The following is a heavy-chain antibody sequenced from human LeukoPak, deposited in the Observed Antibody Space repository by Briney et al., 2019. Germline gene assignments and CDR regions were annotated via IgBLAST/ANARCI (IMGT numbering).Heavy chain of an antibody. CDR1: GYTFTSYY. CDR3: ASRWYCSGGSCYYYGMDV. CDR2: INPSGGST. D-gene: IGHD2-15*01. Sequence: ASVKVSCKASGYTFTSYYMHWVRQAPGQGLEWMEIINPSGGSTNYAQKFQGRVTITADESTSTAYMELSSLRSEDTAVYYCASRWYCSGGSCYYYGMDVWGQGTTVTVSS. J-gene: IGHJ6*02. V-gene: IGHV1-46*01.